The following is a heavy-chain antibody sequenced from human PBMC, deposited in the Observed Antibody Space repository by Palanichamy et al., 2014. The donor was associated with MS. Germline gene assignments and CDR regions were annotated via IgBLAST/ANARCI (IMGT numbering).Heavy chain of an antibody. CDR3: ARDPGGGSNDHDAFEI. D-gene: IGHD2-15*01. J-gene: IGHJ3*02. Sequence: EVQLVESGGGLIQPGGSLRLSCAASGFTVSTNYMTWVRQAPGKGLERVSVTYITGTTYYADSVKGRFTVSRDSSKNTLYLQMNSLRVEDTATYYCARDPGGGSNDHDAFEIWGQGTIVTVSS. CDR1: GFTVSTNY. V-gene: IGHV3-53*01. CDR2: TYITGTT.